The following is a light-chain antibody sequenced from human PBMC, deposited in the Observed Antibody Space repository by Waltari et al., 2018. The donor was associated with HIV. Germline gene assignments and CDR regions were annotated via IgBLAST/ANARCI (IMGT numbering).Light chain of an antibody. Sequence: QSALTQPPSVSGSPGQSVTISCTGTSSDVGSYNRVSWYRQPPGAAPKLMIFDVSHRPSGVPDRFSGSKSGNTASLTISGLQAEDEATYYCSLYTSTNTYVFGTGTEVTVL. CDR2: DVS. CDR3: SLYTSTNTYV. CDR1: SSDVGSYNR. J-gene: IGLJ1*01. V-gene: IGLV2-18*01.